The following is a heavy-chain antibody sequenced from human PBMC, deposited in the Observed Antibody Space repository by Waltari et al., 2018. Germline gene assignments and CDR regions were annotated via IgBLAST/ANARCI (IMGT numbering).Heavy chain of an antibody. V-gene: IGHV1-69*04. CDR3: ARDHGRLRFLESEGGYYYYYMDV. Sequence: QVQLVQSGAEVKKPGSSVKVSCKASGGTFSSYAISWVRQAPGQGLEWMGGIIPILGIANYAQKFQGRVTITADESTSTAYMELSSLRSEDTAVYYCARDHGRLRFLESEGGYYYYYMDVWGKGTTVTVSS. CDR2: IIPILGIA. J-gene: IGHJ6*03. D-gene: IGHD3-3*01. CDR1: GGTFSSYA.